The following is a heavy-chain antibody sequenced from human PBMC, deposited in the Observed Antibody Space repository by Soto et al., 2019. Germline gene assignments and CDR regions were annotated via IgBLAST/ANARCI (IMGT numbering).Heavy chain of an antibody. V-gene: IGHV3-9*01. CDR1: GFTFDDYA. D-gene: IGHD6-19*01. J-gene: IGHJ4*02. CDR2: ISWNSGSI. Sequence: EVQLVESGGGLVQPGRSLRLSCAASGFTFDDYAMHWVRQAPGKDLEWVSGISWNSGSIGYADSVKGRFTISRDNARNSRYLQMNSLRAEDTALYYCEKDRAVAGPFDYWGQGTMVAVSS. CDR3: EKDRAVAGPFDY.